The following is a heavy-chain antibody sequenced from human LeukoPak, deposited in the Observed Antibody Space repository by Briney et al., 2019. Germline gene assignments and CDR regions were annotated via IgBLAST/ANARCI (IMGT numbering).Heavy chain of an antibody. CDR2: ISYDGSNK. V-gene: IGHV3-30*18. CDR1: GFTFSSYG. J-gene: IGHJ4*02. CDR3: AKDLEYPTGTFDY. Sequence: GGSLRLSCAASGFTFSSYGMHWVRQAPGKGLEWVAVISYDGSNKYYADSVKGRFTISRDNSKNTLYLQMNSLRAEDTAVYYCAKDLEYPTGTFDYWGQGTLVTVSS. D-gene: IGHD1-7*01.